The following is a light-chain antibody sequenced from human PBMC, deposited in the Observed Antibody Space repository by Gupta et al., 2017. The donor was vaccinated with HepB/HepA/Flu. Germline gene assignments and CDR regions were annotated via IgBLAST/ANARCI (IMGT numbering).Light chain of an antibody. Sequence: QSALTQPASVSGSPGQSITISCTGTNSDVAIYDLVSWYQQHPGKAPKLIIYQVIKRPSGVPNRFSGSKSGNTASLTISGLQAEDEAYYYCCSYGGFHTLLFGGGTKLTVL. CDR1: NSDVAIYDL. CDR3: CSYGGFHTLL. V-gene: IGLV2-23*02. J-gene: IGLJ2*01. CDR2: QVI.